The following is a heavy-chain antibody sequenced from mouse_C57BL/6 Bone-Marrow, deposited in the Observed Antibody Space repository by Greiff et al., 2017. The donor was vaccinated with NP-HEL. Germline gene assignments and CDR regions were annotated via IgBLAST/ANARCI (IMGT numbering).Heavy chain of an antibody. CDR3: ARPITTVVGDYAMDY. J-gene: IGHJ4*01. CDR2: ISSGSSTI. V-gene: IGHV5-17*01. D-gene: IGHD1-1*01. Sequence: EVQVVESGGGLVKPGGSLKLSCAASGFTFSDYGMHWVRQAPEKGLEWVAYISSGSSTIYYADTVKGRFTISRDNAKNTLFLQMTSLRSEDTAMYYCARPITTVVGDYAMDYWGQGTSVTVSS. CDR1: GFTFSDYG.